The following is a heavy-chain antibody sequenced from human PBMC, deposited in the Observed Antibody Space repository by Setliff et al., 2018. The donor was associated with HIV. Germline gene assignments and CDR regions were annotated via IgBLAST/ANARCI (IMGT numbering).Heavy chain of an antibody. V-gene: IGHV4-38-2*01. Sequence: SETLSLTCDVSGFSISSRYYWGWIRQSPGKGLEWIGNIYHTGSSYYNPSLNDRATISLDTSKNQFSLKLNSVTAADTAVYYCARVSCSSWYSIPRYYYYSMDVWGNGTTVTVSS. CDR2: IYHTGSS. CDR3: ARVSCSSWYSIPRYYYYSMDV. J-gene: IGHJ6*03. D-gene: IGHD6-13*01. CDR1: GFSISSRYY.